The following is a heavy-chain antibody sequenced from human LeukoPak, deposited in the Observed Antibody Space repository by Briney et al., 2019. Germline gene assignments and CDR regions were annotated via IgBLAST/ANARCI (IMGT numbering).Heavy chain of an antibody. Sequence: GGSLRLSCAASGFTFSSYSMNWVRQAPGKGLEWVSAISGSGGSTYYADSVKGRFTISRDNSKNTLYLQMNSLRAEDTAVYYCAKDFIDSSGYYPRAFDYWGQGTLVTVSS. V-gene: IGHV3-23*01. D-gene: IGHD3-22*01. J-gene: IGHJ4*02. CDR1: GFTFSSYS. CDR3: AKDFIDSSGYYPRAFDY. CDR2: ISGSGGST.